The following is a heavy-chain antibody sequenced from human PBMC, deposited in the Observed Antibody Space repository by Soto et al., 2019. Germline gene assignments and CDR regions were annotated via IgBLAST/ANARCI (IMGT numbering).Heavy chain of an antibody. Sequence: VQLVESGGGLVQPGGSLRLSCAASGFTFSSYGMHWVRQAPGKGLEWVAVIWYDGSNKYYADSVKGRFTISRDNSKNTLYLQMNSLRAEDTAVYYCARGRLLLSYFDYWGQGTLVTVSS. D-gene: IGHD2-15*01. CDR1: GFTFSSYG. V-gene: IGHV3-33*01. J-gene: IGHJ4*02. CDR3: ARGRLLLSYFDY. CDR2: IWYDGSNK.